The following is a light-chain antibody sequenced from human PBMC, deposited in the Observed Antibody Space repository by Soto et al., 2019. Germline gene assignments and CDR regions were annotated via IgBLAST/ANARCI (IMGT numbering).Light chain of an antibody. J-gene: IGLJ3*02. CDR3: AAWDDSLSGWV. V-gene: IGLV1-47*01. Sequence: QSVLTQPPSASGTPGQRVTISGSGSSSNIGSNYVYWYQQLPGTAPKLLIYRNNQRPSGVPDRFSGSKSGTSASLAISGLRSEDEADYYCAAWDDSLSGWVFGGGTTLTVL. CDR1: SSNIGSNY. CDR2: RNN.